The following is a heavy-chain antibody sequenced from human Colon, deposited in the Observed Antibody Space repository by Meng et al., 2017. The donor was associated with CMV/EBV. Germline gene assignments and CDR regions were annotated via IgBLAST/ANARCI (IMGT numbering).Heavy chain of an antibody. CDR1: GYTFIGYG. CDR2: ISPYNGKT. Sequence: ASVKVSCKASGYTFIGYGISWVRQAPGQGHEWMGWISPYNGKTYYAEELQDRLTMTTDTTKTTAYMELRSLRSDDTAVYYCARGGKSAYYLSNFDYWGQGTPVTVSS. D-gene: IGHD3-22*01. V-gene: IGHV1-18*01. J-gene: IGHJ4*02. CDR3: ARGGKSAYYLSNFDY.